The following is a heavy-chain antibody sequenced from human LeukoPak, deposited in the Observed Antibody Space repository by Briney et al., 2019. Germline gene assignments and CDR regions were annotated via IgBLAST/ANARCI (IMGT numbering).Heavy chain of an antibody. D-gene: IGHD6-13*01. CDR3: ARVYYSNSYDYWYFDL. CDR1: GASITIGAESYH. CDR2: IYYTGIS. Sequence: SETLSLTCTVSGASITIGAESYHWGWIRQPPGKGLEWIGTIYYTGISYYNPSLESRVTSSLDTSKNQFSLKLTSVTAADTAVYYCARVYYSNSYDYWYFDLWGRGTLVTVSS. V-gene: IGHV4-39*07. J-gene: IGHJ2*01.